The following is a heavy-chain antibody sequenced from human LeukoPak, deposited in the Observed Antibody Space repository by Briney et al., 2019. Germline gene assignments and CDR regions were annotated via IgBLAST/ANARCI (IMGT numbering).Heavy chain of an antibody. Sequence: GRSLRLSCAASRFIFSNYAMHWVRQAPGKGLEWVAVMSYDGSNKYYADSVKGRSTISRDNSKNTVDLQMNGLGTEDTAVYYCARDPNKYSYGPRLDLWGQGTLVTVSS. J-gene: IGHJ4*02. CDR2: MSYDGSNK. CDR3: ARDPNKYSYGPRLDL. D-gene: IGHD3-16*01. V-gene: IGHV3-30*01. CDR1: RFIFSNYA.